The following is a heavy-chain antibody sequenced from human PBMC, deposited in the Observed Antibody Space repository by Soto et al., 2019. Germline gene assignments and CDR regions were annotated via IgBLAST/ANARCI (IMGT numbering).Heavy chain of an antibody. J-gene: IGHJ4*02. D-gene: IGHD4-17*01. CDR2: ISYSGRT. Sequence: QLQLQESGPGLVKPSETLSLTCTVSGASIITDNYFWVWIRQSPRRGLELIGSISYSGRTYDNPSLQRRVTISIDASRNQFSLKLTSGTAADAVVYYCARRRASDYGGNHHPYYFDRWGQGALVTVSS. CDR3: ARRRASDYGGNHHPYYFDR. CDR1: GASIITDNYF. V-gene: IGHV4-39*01.